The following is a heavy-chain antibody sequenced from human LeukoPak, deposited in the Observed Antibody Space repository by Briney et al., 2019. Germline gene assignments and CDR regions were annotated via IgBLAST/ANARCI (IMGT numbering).Heavy chain of an antibody. Sequence: SETLSLTCTVSGGSISGYYWSWIRQPPGKGLEWIGYIYHSGSTNCNPSLKSRVTISVDTSKNQFSLKLSSVTAADTAVYYCARVGYSSSGNYYNDRGAFDYWGQGTLVTVSS. D-gene: IGHD3-10*01. CDR2: IYHSGST. V-gene: IGHV4-59*01. CDR1: GGSISGYY. CDR3: ARVGYSSSGNYYNDRGAFDY. J-gene: IGHJ4*02.